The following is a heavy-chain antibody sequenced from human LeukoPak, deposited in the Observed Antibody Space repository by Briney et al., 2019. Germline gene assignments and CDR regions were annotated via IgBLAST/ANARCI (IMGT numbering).Heavy chain of an antibody. V-gene: IGHV4-4*07. CDR1: GGSISRYY. Sequence: MASETLSLTCTVSGGSISRYYWSWIRQPAGKGLEGIGRIHTTGSTNYNPSLKSRVTMSVDTSKKQFSLKLTSVTAADTALYFCARGVGSFGDDPRDALDIWGQGTMVTVSS. CDR3: ARGVGSFGDDPRDALDI. D-gene: IGHD4-17*01. CDR2: IHTTGST. J-gene: IGHJ3*02.